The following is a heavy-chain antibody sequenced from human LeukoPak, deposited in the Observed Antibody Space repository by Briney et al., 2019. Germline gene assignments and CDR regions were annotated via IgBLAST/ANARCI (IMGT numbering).Heavy chain of an antibody. J-gene: IGHJ3*02. V-gene: IGHV4-34*01. CDR2: INHSGST. D-gene: IGHD3-3*01. CDR3: ARAGRITIFGVVILPDAFDI. Sequence: SETLSLTCAVDGGSFSGYYWSWIRQPPGKGLEWIGEINHSGSTNYNPSLKSRVTISVDTSKNQFSLKLSSVTAADTAVYYCARAGRITIFGVVILPDAFDIWGQGTMVTVSS. CDR1: GGSFSGYY.